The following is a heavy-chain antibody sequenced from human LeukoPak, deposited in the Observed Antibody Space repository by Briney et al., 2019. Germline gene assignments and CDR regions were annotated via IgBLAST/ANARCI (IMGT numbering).Heavy chain of an antibody. CDR1: GFTFSKYG. Sequence: GGSLRLSCAASGFTFSKYGMHWVCQAPGKGLEWVAVISYDGSNKYYTDSVKGRFTISRDNSKNTLYLQMNSLKTEDSALYYCAKELGTGGGYWGQGTLVTV. V-gene: IGHV3-30*18. J-gene: IGHJ4*02. D-gene: IGHD2-8*02. CDR3: AKELGTGGGY. CDR2: ISYDGSNK.